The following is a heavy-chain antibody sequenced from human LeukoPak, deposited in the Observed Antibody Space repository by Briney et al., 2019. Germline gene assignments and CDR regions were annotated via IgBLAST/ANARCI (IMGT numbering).Heavy chain of an antibody. CDR1: GGSISSSSYY. CDR3: AVAAAEIDLYFDY. V-gene: IGHV4-39*07. Sequence: PSETLSLTCTVSGGSISSSSYYWGWIRQPPGKGLEWIGSIYYSGSTYYNPSLKSRVTISVDTSKNQFSLKLSSVTAADTAVYYCAVAAAEIDLYFDYWGQGTLVTVSS. D-gene: IGHD6-13*01. CDR2: IYYSGST. J-gene: IGHJ4*02.